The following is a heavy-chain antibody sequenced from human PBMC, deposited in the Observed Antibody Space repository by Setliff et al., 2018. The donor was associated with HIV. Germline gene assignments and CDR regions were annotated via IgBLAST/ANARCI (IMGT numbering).Heavy chain of an antibody. CDR3: AKDAAALPAINYYYYYIDF. J-gene: IGHJ6*03. CDR2: IDPNTGGT. CDR1: GYTFTNFY. Sequence: GASVKVSCKASGYTFTNFYMHLVRQAPGQGLEWMGRIDPNTGGTNFAQNFQGRVTMTSDTSISTAYMELSRLTSDDTAVYYCAKDAAALPAINYYYYYIDFWGKGTTVTVSS. V-gene: IGHV1-2*06. D-gene: IGHD5-18*01.